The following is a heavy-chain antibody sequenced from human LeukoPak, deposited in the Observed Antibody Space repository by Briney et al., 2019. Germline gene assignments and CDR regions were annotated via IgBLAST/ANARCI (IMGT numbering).Heavy chain of an antibody. CDR3: AKGGSFYDSSGYADY. V-gene: IGHV3-23*01. CDR1: GFTFSSYA. J-gene: IGHJ4*02. CDR2: ISGSGSST. Sequence: GGSLRLSCAASGFTFSSYAMSWVRQAPGKGREWVSAISGSGSSTYYADSVKGRFTISRDNSKNTLSLQMNSLRAEDTAVYYCAKGGSFYDSSGYADYWGQGTLVTVSS. D-gene: IGHD3-22*01.